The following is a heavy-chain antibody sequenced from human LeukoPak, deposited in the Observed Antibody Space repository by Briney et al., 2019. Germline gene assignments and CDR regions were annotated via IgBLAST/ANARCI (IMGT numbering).Heavy chain of an antibody. CDR3: ATERLDYGDYVLYYGMDV. Sequence: ASVKVSCKVSGYTLTELSMHWVRQAPGKGLEWMGGFDPEDGGTIYAQKFQGRVTMTEGTSTDTAYMELSSLRSEDTAVYYCATERLDYGDYVLYYGMDVWGQGTTVTVSS. D-gene: IGHD4-17*01. J-gene: IGHJ6*02. CDR2: FDPEDGGT. CDR1: GYTLTELS. V-gene: IGHV1-24*01.